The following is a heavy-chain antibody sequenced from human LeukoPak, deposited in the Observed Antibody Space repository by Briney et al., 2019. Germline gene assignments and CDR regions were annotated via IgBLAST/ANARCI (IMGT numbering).Heavy chain of an antibody. J-gene: IGHJ4*02. D-gene: IGHD3-10*01. CDR3: ASRGAMVRGVTNTDFDY. Sequence: SETLSLTCTVSGGSISSGDYYWSWIRQPPGKGLEWIGYIYYSGSTYYNPSLKSRVTISVDTSKNQFSLELSSVTAADTAVYYCASRGAMVRGVTNTDFDYWGQGTLVTVSS. CDR1: GGSISSGDYY. V-gene: IGHV4-30-4*08. CDR2: IYYSGST.